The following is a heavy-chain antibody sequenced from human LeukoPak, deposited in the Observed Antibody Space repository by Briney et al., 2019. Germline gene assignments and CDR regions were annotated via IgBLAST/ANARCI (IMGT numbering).Heavy chain of an antibody. CDR2: ISWNSGSI. D-gene: IGHD2/OR15-2a*01. CDR1: GFTFVHYA. J-gene: IGHJ6*02. Sequence: GGSLRLSFPACGFTFVHYAKHGVRQAPGKGVEGVAVISWNSGSIRYADSVKGRFSNSRHNAKKAMNLRVSKRRAEDTAWCYFPKDHSDYLYHNGMEVGGQGTTLTVPS. CDR3: PKDHSDYLYHNGMEV. V-gene: IGHV3-9*01.